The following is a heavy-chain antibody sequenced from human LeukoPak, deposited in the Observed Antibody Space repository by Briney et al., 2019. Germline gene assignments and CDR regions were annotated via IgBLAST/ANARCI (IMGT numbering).Heavy chain of an antibody. V-gene: IGHV3-21*01. CDR1: GFTFSSYS. CDR3: ARAAYYYDSSGNHDY. Sequence: GGSLRLSCAASGFTFSSYSMNWVRQAPGKGLEWVSSISSSSSYIYYADSVKGRFTISRDNAKNSLYLQMNSLRAEGTAVYYCARAAYYYDSSGNHDYWGQGTLVTVSS. J-gene: IGHJ4*02. D-gene: IGHD3-22*01. CDR2: ISSSSSYI.